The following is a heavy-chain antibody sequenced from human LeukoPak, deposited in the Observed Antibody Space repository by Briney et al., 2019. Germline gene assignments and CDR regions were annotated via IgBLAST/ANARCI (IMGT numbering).Heavy chain of an antibody. Sequence: SETLSLTCTVSGGSISSHYWRWIRQPPGRGLGWIGYIYYSGSTNYNPSLKSRVTISVDTSKNQFSLKLSSVTAADTAVYYCARGESIAAGIYTLDYWGQGTLVTVSS. CDR3: ARGESIAAGIYTLDY. CDR1: GGSISSHY. V-gene: IGHV4-59*11. D-gene: IGHD6-13*01. J-gene: IGHJ4*02. CDR2: IYYSGST.